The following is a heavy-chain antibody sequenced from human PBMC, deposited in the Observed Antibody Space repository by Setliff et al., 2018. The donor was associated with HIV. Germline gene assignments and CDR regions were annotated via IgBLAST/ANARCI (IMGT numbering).Heavy chain of an antibody. Sequence: SETLSLTCAVYGGSFGGYYWSWIRQPPGKGLEWIGEINHHKHTNYNPSLKSRVTMSVDTSKSQFSLRLTSVTAADTAVYYCAGQDIGAVPALGAFDIWGQGTMVTVSS. V-gene: IGHV4-34*01. CDR1: GGSFGGYY. D-gene: IGHD2-2*01. CDR2: INHHKHT. J-gene: IGHJ3*02. CDR3: AGQDIGAVPALGAFDI.